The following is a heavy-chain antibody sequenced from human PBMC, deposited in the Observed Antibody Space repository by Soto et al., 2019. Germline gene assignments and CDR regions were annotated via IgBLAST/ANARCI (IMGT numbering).Heavy chain of an antibody. CDR1: GFTFSSYG. V-gene: IGHV3-30*18. Sequence: SLRLSCAASGFTFSSYGMHWVRQAPGKGLEWVAVISYDGSNIYYADSVKGRFTISRDNSKNTLYLQMNSLRAEDTAVYYCAKAISYQLLPNYFDYWGQGTLVTVSS. J-gene: IGHJ4*02. CDR3: AKAISYQLLPNYFDY. D-gene: IGHD2-2*01. CDR2: ISYDGSNI.